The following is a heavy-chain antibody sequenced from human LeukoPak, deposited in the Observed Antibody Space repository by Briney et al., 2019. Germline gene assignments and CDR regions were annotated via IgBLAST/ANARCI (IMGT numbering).Heavy chain of an antibody. Sequence: SETLSLTCTVSGYSISSGYYWGWIRQSPGKGLEWIGSIYYSGSTYYNPSLKSRVTISVDTSKNQFSLKLSSVTAADTAVYYCARVGPPYSSGWSVFDYWGQGTLVTVSS. J-gene: IGHJ4*02. V-gene: IGHV4-38-2*02. CDR3: ARVGPPYSSGWSVFDY. CDR1: GYSISSGYY. CDR2: IYYSGST. D-gene: IGHD6-19*01.